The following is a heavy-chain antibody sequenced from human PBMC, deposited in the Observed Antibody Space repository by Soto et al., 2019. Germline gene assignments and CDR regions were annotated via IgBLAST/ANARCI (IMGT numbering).Heavy chain of an antibody. V-gene: IGHV3-23*01. CDR2: ISSSGGST. CDR1: GFTFRDFW. Sequence: PGGSLRLSCAASGFTFRDFWIHWVRQAPGKGLMWVSRISSSGGSTYYADSVKGRFTISRDNSKNTLYLQMNSLRAEDTAVYYCAKGGIPYSDYWGQGTLVTVSS. CDR3: AKGGIPYSDY. D-gene: IGHD2-21*01. J-gene: IGHJ4*02.